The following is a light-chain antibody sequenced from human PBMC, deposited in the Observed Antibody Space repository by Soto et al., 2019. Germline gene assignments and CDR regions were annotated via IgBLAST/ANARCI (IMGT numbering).Light chain of an antibody. V-gene: IGKV1-5*01. CDR1: QSISSR. CDR2: DAS. J-gene: IGKJ4*01. Sequence: DYQVTQSPSTLSASVGDRVTITCRASQSISSRLAWYQQKPGKAPKLLIYDASTLESGVPSRFSGSGSGTEFTLTISSLQPDDFATFYCQQYDDYPLTFGGGTKVDIK. CDR3: QQYDDYPLT.